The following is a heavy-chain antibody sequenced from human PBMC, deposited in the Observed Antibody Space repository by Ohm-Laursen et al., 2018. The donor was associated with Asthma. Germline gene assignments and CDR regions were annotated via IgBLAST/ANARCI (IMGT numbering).Heavy chain of an antibody. J-gene: IGHJ4*02. CDR3: ARVLDDSSGYGFDF. Sequence: PSDTLSLTCTVSGDSFTSGGHYWSWIRQLPGKGLEWIGYIYYTGSTYYNPSLKSRVTISVDTSKKQFSLRLTSVTAADTAVYYCARVLDDSSGYGFDFWGQGTLVTVPS. CDR2: IYYTGST. CDR1: GDSFTSGGHY. V-gene: IGHV4-30-4*02. D-gene: IGHD3-22*01.